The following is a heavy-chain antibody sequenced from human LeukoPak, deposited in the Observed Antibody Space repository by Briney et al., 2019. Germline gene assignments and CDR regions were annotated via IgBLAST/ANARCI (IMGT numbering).Heavy chain of an antibody. Sequence: PGGSLRLSCAASGFTFSSYWRSWVRQAPGKGLEWVANIKQDGSEKYYVDSMRGRFTISRDNAKNSLYLQMNSLRAEDTAVYYCARDRVAGTHDLWGQGTLVTVSP. D-gene: IGHD6-19*01. J-gene: IGHJ4*02. CDR2: IKQDGSEK. V-gene: IGHV3-7*01. CDR3: ARDRVAGTHDL. CDR1: GFTFSSYW.